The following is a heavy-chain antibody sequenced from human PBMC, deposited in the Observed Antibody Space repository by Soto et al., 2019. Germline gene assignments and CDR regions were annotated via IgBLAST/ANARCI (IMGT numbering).Heavy chain of an antibody. V-gene: IGHV3-49*03. CDR1: GFTFGDYA. Sequence: GGSLRLSCTASGFTFGDYAMSWFRQAPGKGLEWVGFIRSKAYGGTTEYAASVKGRFTISRDDSKSIAYLQMNSLKTEDTAVYYCTRDVRELLKFWSIRNYYGMDVWGQGTTVTVSS. CDR3: TRDVRELLKFWSIRNYYGMDV. D-gene: IGHD1-26*01. J-gene: IGHJ6*02. CDR2: IRSKAYGGTT.